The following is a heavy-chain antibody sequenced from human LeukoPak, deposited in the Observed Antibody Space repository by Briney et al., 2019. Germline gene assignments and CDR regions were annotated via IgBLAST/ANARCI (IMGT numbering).Heavy chain of an antibody. Sequence: ASVKVSCKASGYTLTGYYMHWVRQAPGQGLEWMGWINPNSGVTNYAQKFQGRVTMTRDTTISTAYMELSRLRSDDTAVYYCASPGGQGSGSYSTLYYYYYGMDVWGQGTAVTVSS. J-gene: IGHJ6*02. V-gene: IGHV1-2*02. CDR1: GYTLTGYY. D-gene: IGHD3-10*01. CDR3: ASPGGQGSGSYSTLYYYYYGMDV. CDR2: INPNSGVT.